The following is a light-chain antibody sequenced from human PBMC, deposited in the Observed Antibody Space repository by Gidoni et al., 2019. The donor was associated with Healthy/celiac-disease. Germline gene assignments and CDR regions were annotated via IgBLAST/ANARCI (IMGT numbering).Light chain of an antibody. J-gene: IGLJ2*01. Sequence: SYELTQPPSVSVSPGQTARITCSGDALPKKYAYWYQQKSGQAPVLVIYEDSKRPPGIPERFSGSSSGTMATLTISGAQVEDEAEYYCYSTDSSGNHRVFGGGTKLTVL. CDR1: ALPKKY. V-gene: IGLV3-10*01. CDR2: EDS. CDR3: YSTDSSGNHRV.